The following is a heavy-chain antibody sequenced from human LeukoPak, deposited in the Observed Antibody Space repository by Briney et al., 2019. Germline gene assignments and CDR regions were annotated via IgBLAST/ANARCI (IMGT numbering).Heavy chain of an antibody. CDR3: VREGLERRTNFDY. CDR2: ISMNVHTT. CDR1: GFTFSSYS. D-gene: IGHD1-1*01. Sequence: GGSLRLSCAASGFTFSSYSMNWVRQAPGKGLQYVSGISMNVHTTYYAASVKGRFTISRDNSKNTVDLQLNSLTSEDTARYYCVREGLERRTNFDYWGQGTLVSVSS. V-gene: IGHV3-64D*06. J-gene: IGHJ4*02.